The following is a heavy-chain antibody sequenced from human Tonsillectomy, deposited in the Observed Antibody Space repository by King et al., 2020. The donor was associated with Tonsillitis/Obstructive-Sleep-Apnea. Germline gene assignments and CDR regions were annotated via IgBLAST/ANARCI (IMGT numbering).Heavy chain of an antibody. J-gene: IGHJ3*02. CDR1: GGSISSGGYY. D-gene: IGHD2-2*01. CDR3: ARGYCSSTSCLYAFDI. V-gene: IGHV4-31*01. Sequence: QLQESGPGLVKPSQTLSLTCTVSGGSISSGGYYWSWIRQHPGKGLEWIGYIYYSGSTYYNPSLKSLVTISVDTSKNQFSLELSSVTAADTAVYYWARGYCSSTSCLYAFDIWGQGTMVTVSS. CDR2: IYYSGST.